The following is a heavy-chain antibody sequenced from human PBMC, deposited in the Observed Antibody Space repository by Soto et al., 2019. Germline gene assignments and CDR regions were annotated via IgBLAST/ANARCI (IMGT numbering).Heavy chain of an antibody. D-gene: IGHD6-13*01. J-gene: IGHJ5*02. CDR2: ISSSSSYI. Sequence: SGWSLRLSCAASGFTFSSYSMNWVRQAPGKGLEWVSSISSSSSYIYYADSVKGRFTISRDNAKNSLYLQMNSLRAEDTAVYYCARDPRGSSWYVNWFDPWGQGTLVTV. CDR3: ARDPRGSSWYVNWFDP. CDR1: GFTFSSYS. V-gene: IGHV3-21*01.